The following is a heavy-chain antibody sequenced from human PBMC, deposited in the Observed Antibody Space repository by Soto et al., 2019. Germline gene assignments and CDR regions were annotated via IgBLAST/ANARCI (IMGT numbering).Heavy chain of an antibody. D-gene: IGHD5-12*01. J-gene: IGHJ6*03. V-gene: IGHV4-4*02. CDR2: IYHSGST. Sequence: PSETMCLTCTVASGTISSSNWWSWVHKPPGKGLEWIGEIYHSGSTNYNPSLKSRVTISVDKSKNQFSLKLSSVTAADTAVYYCARDSRGEWLRGTRYYYYMDVWGKGTTVTVSS. CDR3: ARDSRGEWLRGTRYYYYMDV. CDR1: SGTISSSNW.